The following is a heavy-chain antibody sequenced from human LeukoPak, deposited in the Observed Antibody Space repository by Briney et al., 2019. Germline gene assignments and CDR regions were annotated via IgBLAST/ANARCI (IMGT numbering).Heavy chain of an antibody. J-gene: IGHJ4*02. D-gene: IGHD3-22*01. CDR1: GASISGGYYY. V-gene: IGHV4-31*03. CDR3: ARVYYHDSSATIKYFDS. CDR2: IYYSGST. Sequence: PSQTLSLTCSVSGASISGGYYYWSWVRQHPGKGLEWIGYIYYSGSTYYNPSLQSRLTISVDTSKNQFSLKLSAVTAADTAVYYCARVYYHDSSATIKYFDSWGQGTLVAVSS.